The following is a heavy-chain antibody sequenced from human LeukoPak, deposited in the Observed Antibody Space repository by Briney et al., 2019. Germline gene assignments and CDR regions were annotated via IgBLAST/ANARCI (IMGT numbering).Heavy chain of an antibody. V-gene: IGHV1-24*01. CDR1: GYTLTELS. Sequence: ASVTVTCKVSGYTLTELSMHWVRQAPGKGLEWMGGFDPEDGETIYAQKFQGRVTMTEDTSTDTAYMELSSLRSEDTAVYYCATGPSAAQAFHNWFDPWGQGTLVTVSS. J-gene: IGHJ5*02. CDR3: ATGPSAAQAFHNWFDP. D-gene: IGHD2-2*01. CDR2: FDPEDGET.